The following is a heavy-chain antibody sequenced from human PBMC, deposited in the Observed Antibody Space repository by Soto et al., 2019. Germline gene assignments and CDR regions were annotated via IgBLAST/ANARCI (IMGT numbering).Heavy chain of an antibody. D-gene: IGHD3-10*01. V-gene: IGHV3-64D*06. J-gene: IGHJ4*02. CDR2: ISNNGGST. CDR1: GFTFSSYA. Sequence: PGGSLRLSCSASGFTFSSYAMHWVHQAPGKGLEYISAISNNGGSTYYADSVKGRFTISRDNSKNTLYFQMSSLRAEDTAVYYCVKGLLRTGTMLREPYYWAQGTLVTVSP. CDR3: VKGLLRTGTMLREPYY.